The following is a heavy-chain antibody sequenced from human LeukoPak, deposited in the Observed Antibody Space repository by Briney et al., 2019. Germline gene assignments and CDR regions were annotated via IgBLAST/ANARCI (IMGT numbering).Heavy chain of an antibody. CDR3: ASTRTLTGPTYY. Sequence: SVKVSCKASGGTFKTFAISWVRQAPGQGLEWMGGVIPIFGPPNYAQKFQGRVAITADESTSTAYMELSSLRSEDTGLYYCASTRTLTGPTYYWGPGTLVTVSS. CDR2: VIPIFGPP. D-gene: IGHD3-9*01. J-gene: IGHJ4*02. V-gene: IGHV1-69*13. CDR1: GGTFKTFA.